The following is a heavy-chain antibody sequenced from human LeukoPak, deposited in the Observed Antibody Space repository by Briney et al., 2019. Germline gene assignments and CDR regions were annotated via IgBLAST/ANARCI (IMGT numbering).Heavy chain of an antibody. J-gene: IGHJ6*03. D-gene: IGHD6-13*01. CDR2: IRYDGSNK. CDR1: GFTFSSYG. CDR3: AKDQWQQPRGTYYYYYMDV. Sequence: PGGSLRLSCAASGFTFSSYGMHWVRQAPGKGLEWVAFIRYDGSNKYYADSVKGRFTISRDNSKNTLYLQTNSLRAEDTAVYYCAKDQWQQPRGTYYYYYMDVWGKGTTVTVSS. V-gene: IGHV3-30*02.